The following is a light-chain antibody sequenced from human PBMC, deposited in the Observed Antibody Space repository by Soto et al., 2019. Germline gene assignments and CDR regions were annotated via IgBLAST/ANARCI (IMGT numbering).Light chain of an antibody. CDR2: DVT. V-gene: IGLV2-14*01. J-gene: IGLJ1*01. CDR3: SSYTSSSTPYV. Sequence: QSALTQPASVSGSPGQSNTISCTGSSSDIGAYDYVSWYQQRPVKAPKLMIFDVTNRPSGVSDRFSGSKSGNTASLTISGLQTEDEADYYCSSYTSSSTPYVFGTGTKLTVL. CDR1: SSDIGAYDY.